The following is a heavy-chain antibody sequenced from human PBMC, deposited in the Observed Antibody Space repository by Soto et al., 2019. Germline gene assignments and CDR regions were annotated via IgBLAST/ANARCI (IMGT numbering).Heavy chain of an antibody. Sequence: GGSLRLSCAASGFTFSSYGMHWVRQAPGKGLEWVAVIWYDGSNKYYADSVKGRFTISRDNSKNTLYLQMNSLRAEDTAVYYCARVRKDSSSWPDYYGMDVWGQGXTVTVSS. CDR1: GFTFSSYG. V-gene: IGHV3-33*01. D-gene: IGHD6-13*01. CDR2: IWYDGSNK. J-gene: IGHJ6*02. CDR3: ARVRKDSSSWPDYYGMDV.